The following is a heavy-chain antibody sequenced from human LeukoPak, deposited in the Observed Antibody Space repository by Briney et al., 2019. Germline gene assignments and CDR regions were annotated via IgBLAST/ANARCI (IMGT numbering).Heavy chain of an antibody. D-gene: IGHD2-2*01. CDR3: ARDLGCSSTSCYGGSHYYYMDV. V-gene: IGHV1-18*01. CDR2: ISAYNGNT. CDR1: GYTFTSYG. Sequence: ASVKVSCKASGYTFTSYGISWVRQAPGQGLEWMGWISAYNGNTNYAQKLQGRVTMTTDTSTSTAYMELRSLRSDDTAVYYCARDLGCSSTSCYGGSHYYYMDVWGKGTTVTVSS. J-gene: IGHJ6*03.